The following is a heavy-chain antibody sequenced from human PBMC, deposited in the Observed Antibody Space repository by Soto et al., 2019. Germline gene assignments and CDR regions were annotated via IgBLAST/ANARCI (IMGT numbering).Heavy chain of an antibody. CDR3: ARVYYYDSSGYYKRDYGMDV. Sequence: GASVKVSCKASGYTFTGYYMHWVRQAPGQGLEWMGWINPNSGGTNYAQKFQGRVTMTRDTSISTAYMELSRLRSDDTAVYDCARVYYYDSSGYYKRDYGMDVWGQGTTVTVSS. V-gene: IGHV1-2*02. CDR2: INPNSGGT. CDR1: GYTFTGYY. J-gene: IGHJ6*02. D-gene: IGHD3-22*01.